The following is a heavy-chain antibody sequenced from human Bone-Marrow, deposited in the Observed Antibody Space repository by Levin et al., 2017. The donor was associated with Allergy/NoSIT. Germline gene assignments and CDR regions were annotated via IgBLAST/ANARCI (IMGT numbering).Heavy chain of an antibody. CDR1: GQSMSTFY. V-gene: IGHV4-59*01. J-gene: IGHJ5*02. Sequence: SQTLSLTCTVSGQSMSTFYWTWIRQPPGKGLEWIGHVFHTGTTNYSPSLKSRVIMSMDTSKNQLSLKLTSVTAADTAVYYCVRSRSCDGATGYDDYNFLAPWGQGAPVIVSS. D-gene: IGHD5-12*01. CDR2: VFHTGTT. CDR3: VRSRSCDGATGYDDYNFLAP.